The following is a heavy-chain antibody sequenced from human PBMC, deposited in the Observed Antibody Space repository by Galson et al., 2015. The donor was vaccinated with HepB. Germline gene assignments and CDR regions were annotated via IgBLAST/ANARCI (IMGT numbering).Heavy chain of an antibody. D-gene: IGHD2-15*01. V-gene: IGHV3-15*07. J-gene: IGHJ4*02. CDR1: GFTFSNAW. Sequence: SLRLSCAASGFTFSNAWMNWVRQAPGKGLEWVGRIKSKTDGGTTDYAAPVKGRFTISRDDSKNTLYLQMNSLKTEDTAVYYCTTDLPWCSGGSCYSYFDYWGQGTLVTVSS. CDR2: IKSKTDGGTT. CDR3: TTDLPWCSGGSCYSYFDY.